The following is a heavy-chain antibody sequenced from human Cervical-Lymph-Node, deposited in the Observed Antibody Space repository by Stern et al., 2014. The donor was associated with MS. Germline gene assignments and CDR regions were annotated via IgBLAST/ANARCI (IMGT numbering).Heavy chain of an antibody. CDR2: IWYDGSNE. Sequence: VQLVESGGGVVQPGKSLRLSCAASGFTFSRNGMNWVRQAPGKGLEWVAVIWYDGSNENYVDSVKGRFTISRDNSKNRQYLQMNSLRVEDTAVYYCVAYASGDNINHWGQGTLVTVSS. CDR1: GFTFSRNG. V-gene: IGHV3-33*01. J-gene: IGHJ5*02. D-gene: IGHD2-8*01. CDR3: VAYASGDNINH.